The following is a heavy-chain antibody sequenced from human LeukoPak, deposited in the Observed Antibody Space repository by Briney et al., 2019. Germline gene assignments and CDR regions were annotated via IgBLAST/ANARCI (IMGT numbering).Heavy chain of an antibody. CDR3: ARVVPKWSSSTSQPEHYNWFDP. J-gene: IGHJ5*02. CDR1: GGSISSYY. D-gene: IGHD2-2*01. V-gene: IGHV4-4*07. Sequence: SETLSLTCTVSGGSISSYYWSWIRQPAGKGLEWIGRIYTSGSTNYNPSLKSRVTMSVDTSKNQFSLKLSSVTAADTAVYYCARVVPKWSSSTSQPEHYNWFDPWGQGTLVTVSS. CDR2: IYTSGST.